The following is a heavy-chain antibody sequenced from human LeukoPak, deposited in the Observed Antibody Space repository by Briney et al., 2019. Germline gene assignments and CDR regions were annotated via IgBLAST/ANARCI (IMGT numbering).Heavy chain of an antibody. D-gene: IGHD4-17*01. V-gene: IGHV3-66*01. Sequence: GGSLRLSCAASGLTVTNNYWNWVRQPPGKGPEWISLIYSNGDTRYADSVKGRFTFSRDKSKNTLYLQMNSLRAEDTAVYYCTYGDYPLTYWGQGTLVSVSS. J-gene: IGHJ4*02. CDR2: IYSNGDT. CDR3: TYGDYPLTY. CDR1: GLTVTNNY.